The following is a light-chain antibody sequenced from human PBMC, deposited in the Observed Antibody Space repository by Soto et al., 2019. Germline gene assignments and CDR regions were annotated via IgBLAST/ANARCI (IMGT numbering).Light chain of an antibody. CDR3: QSYDRSLRSSV. V-gene: IGLV1-40*01. J-gene: IGLJ3*02. CDR2: GYT. Sequence: QSALTQPPSVSGAPGESVTISCIGNSSNIGADYDVVWYQQFQGTAPKLLFYGYTNRPSGVPDRFSGSRSGTSASLSIIGLRAEDEADYHCQSYDRSLRSSVFGGGTKLTVL. CDR1: SSNIGADYD.